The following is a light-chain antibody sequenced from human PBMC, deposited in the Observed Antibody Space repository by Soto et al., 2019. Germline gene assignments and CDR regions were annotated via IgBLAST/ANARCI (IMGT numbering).Light chain of an antibody. CDR3: QHYRTS. Sequence: EIVLTQSPGTLSLSPGERATLSCRASQSVSSSYLAWYQQKPGQPPRLLIYGASSRATGIPDSFSGSGSGKDLTLTITRLETEDFAVYYCQHYRTSFGGGTKVEIK. CDR2: GAS. V-gene: IGKV3-20*01. CDR1: QSVSSSY. J-gene: IGKJ4*01.